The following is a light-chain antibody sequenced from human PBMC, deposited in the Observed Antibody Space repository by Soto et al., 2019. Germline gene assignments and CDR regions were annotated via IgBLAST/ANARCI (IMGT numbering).Light chain of an antibody. CDR2: DSS. CDR3: QQRSDWPLT. CDR1: QSVSSY. Sequence: EIVLTQSPATLSLSPGERATLSCRASQSVSSYLAWYQQKPGQAPRLLIYDSSNRATGVPARFSGSGSGTAFNLTISSLAPEDFAVYYCQQRSDWPLTFGRRNKVEIK. J-gene: IGKJ4*01. V-gene: IGKV3-11*01.